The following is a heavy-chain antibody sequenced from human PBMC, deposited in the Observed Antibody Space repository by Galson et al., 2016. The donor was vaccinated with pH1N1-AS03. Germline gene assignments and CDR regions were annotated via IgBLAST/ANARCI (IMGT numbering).Heavy chain of an antibody. CDR2: IYYTGTT. V-gene: IGHV4-59*12. CDR3: AAYKYVDTYFDN. CDR1: GGSITFYY. D-gene: IGHD1-1*01. Sequence: ETLSLTCTVSGGSITFYYWAWIRQPPRKGLEWIGTIYYTGTTNYNPSLKSRVTMSVDKSRNQFSLKLNSLTAADTAVYYCAAYKYVDTYFDNWGQGTLVTVSS. J-gene: IGHJ4*02.